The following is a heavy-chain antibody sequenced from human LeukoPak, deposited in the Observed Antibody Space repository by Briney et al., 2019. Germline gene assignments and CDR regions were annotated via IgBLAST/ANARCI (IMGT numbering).Heavy chain of an antibody. CDR3: ARSRSADCSSTSCYQRFDY. CDR2: IIPILGIA. V-gene: IGHV1-69*02. J-gene: IGHJ4*02. Sequence: GASVKVSCKASGYTFTGYYMHWVRQAPGQGLEWMGRIIPILGIANYAQKFQGRVTITADKSTSTAYMELSSLRSEDTAVYYCARSRSADCSSTSCYQRFDYWGQGTLVTVSS. D-gene: IGHD2-2*01. CDR1: GYTFTGYY.